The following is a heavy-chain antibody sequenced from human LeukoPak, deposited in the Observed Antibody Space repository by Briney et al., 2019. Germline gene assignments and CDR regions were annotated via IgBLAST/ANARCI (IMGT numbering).Heavy chain of an antibody. CDR2: IYYSGST. D-gene: IGHD1-26*01. Sequence: SETLSLTCTVSGGSISSYYWSWIRQPPGKGLEWIGYIYYSGSTNYNPSLKSRVTISVDTSKNQFSLKLSSVTAADTAVYYCARLRGATIDYWGQGTLVTVSS. CDR3: ARLRGATIDY. CDR1: GGSISSYY. J-gene: IGHJ4*02. V-gene: IGHV4-59*08.